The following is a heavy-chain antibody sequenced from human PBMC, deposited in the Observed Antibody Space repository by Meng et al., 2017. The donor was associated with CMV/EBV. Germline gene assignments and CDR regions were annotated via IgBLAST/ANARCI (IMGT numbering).Heavy chain of an antibody. CDR2: IYSGGTT. Sequence: GESLKISCVAFDFTVSTYYMSWVRQAPGKGLEWVSIIYSGGTTYYADSVKGRFTISRDNAKNSLYLQMNSLRAEDTAVYYCARDSRITGNQRLVDYWGQGTLVTVSS. CDR1: DFTVSTYY. V-gene: IGHV3-53*01. CDR3: ARDSRITGNQRLVDY. J-gene: IGHJ4*02. D-gene: IGHD1-20*01.